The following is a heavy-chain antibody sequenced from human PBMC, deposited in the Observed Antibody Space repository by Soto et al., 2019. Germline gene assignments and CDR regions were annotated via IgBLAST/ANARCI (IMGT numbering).Heavy chain of an antibody. Sequence: PSETLSLTCTVSGGSVSSGSFYWSWIRQPPGKGLEWIGYFYNSGSTNYNPSLKSRVTISVDTSKNQISLKLSSVTAADTAVYYCARGESDYYYAMDVWGQGTTVTVS. V-gene: IGHV4-61*01. CDR3: ARGESDYYYAMDV. D-gene: IGHD3-10*01. CDR2: FYNSGST. J-gene: IGHJ6*02. CDR1: GGSVSSGSFY.